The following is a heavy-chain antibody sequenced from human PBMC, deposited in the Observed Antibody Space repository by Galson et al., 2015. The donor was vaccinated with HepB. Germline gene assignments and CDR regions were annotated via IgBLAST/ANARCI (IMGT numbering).Heavy chain of an antibody. D-gene: IGHD5-18*01. J-gene: IGHJ5*02. V-gene: IGHV6-1*01. CDR2: TYYRSKWYN. Sequence: CAISGDSVSSNSAAWNWIRQSPSRGREWLGRTYYRSKWYNDYAVSVKSRITINPDTSKNQFSLQLNSVTPEDTAVYYCARAGSYGSYNWFDPWGQGTLVTVSS. CDR1: GDSVSSNSAA. CDR3: ARAGSYGSYNWFDP.